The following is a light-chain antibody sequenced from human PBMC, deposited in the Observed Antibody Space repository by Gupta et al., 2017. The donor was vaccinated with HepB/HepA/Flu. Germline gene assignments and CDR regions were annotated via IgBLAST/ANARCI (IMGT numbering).Light chain of an antibody. V-gene: IGKV3-15*01. CDR2: GAS. CDR3: QQYDNWPPWT. Sequence: IVMTQSPATLSVSPGERATLSCRASESVRSNLAWYQQKPGQAPRLLISGASTRATGIPDRFSGSGSGTEFTLTISSLQSEDSAVYYCQQYDNWPPWTFGQGTKVEIK. J-gene: IGKJ1*01. CDR1: ESVRSN.